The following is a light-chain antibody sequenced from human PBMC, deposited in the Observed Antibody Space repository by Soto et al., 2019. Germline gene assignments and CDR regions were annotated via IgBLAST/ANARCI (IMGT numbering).Light chain of an antibody. CDR2: GSS. Sequence: DIALSQSPCTLSPSPGDRATLSCRASQSVSNNYLAWHQQKPGQAPRLLIYGSSNRTTGIPDMFSGSGSRTYFTLTISRLEPEDLTVYYCQQYGSSGTFGQGTKVDVK. J-gene: IGKJ1*01. CDR1: QSVSNNY. V-gene: IGKV3-20*01. CDR3: QQYGSSGT.